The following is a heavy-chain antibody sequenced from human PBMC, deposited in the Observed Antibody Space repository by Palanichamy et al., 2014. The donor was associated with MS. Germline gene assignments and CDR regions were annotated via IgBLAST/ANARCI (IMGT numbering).Heavy chain of an antibody. V-gene: IGHV3-74*01. D-gene: IGHD3-22*01. Sequence: VRQAPGKGLVWVSRIYSDGSSTSNADSVKGRFTISRDNAKNTLYLQMNSLRAEDTAVYYCVKDLDSSGYSYWGQGTLVTVSS. CDR2: IYSDGSST. CDR3: VKDLDSSGYSY. J-gene: IGHJ4*02.